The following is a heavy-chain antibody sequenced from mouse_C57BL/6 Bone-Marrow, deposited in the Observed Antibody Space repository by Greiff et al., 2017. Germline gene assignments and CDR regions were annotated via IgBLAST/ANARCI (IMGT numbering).Heavy chain of an antibody. CDR3: ARLEFDGSSGDWYFDV. V-gene: IGHV1-85*01. CDR1: GYTFTSYD. J-gene: IGHJ1*03. D-gene: IGHD1-1*01. Sequence: VQLQQSGPELVKPGASVKLSCKASGYTFTSYDINRVKQRPGQGLEWIGWIYPRDGSTTYNEKFKGKATLTVDTSSSTAYMELHSLTSEDSAVSFCARLEFDGSSGDWYFDVWGTGTTVTVSS. CDR2: IYPRDGST.